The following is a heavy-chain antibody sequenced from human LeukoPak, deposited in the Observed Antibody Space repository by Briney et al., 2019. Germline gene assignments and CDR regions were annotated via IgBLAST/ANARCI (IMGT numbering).Heavy chain of an antibody. J-gene: IGHJ4*02. V-gene: IGHV4-39*01. Sequence: PSETLSLTCTVSGGSVSSTTYYWSWLRQPPGKGLEWIASINYSGSTYYNPSLKSRVTISVATSENQFSLKLSSVTAADTAVYYCARYVVYGSGKYYFDYWGQGTLVTVSS. CDR3: ARYVVYGSGKYYFDY. D-gene: IGHD3-10*01. CDR2: INYSGST. CDR1: GGSVSSTTYY.